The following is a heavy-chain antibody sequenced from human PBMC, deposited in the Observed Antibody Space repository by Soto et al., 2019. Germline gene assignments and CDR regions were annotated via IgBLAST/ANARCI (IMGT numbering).Heavy chain of an antibody. D-gene: IGHD4-17*01. CDR1: GFSLSTIGVG. Sequence: QITLKESGPTLMKPTQTLTLTCTFSGFSLSTIGVGVGWVRQPPGKALEWLALIYWDDDKRYSPSLKSRLNITKDTSKNQVVLTMTNMDPVDTGTYFCAHTTTVATTGDYWGQGTLVTVSS. V-gene: IGHV2-5*02. CDR3: AHTTTVATTGDY. J-gene: IGHJ4*02. CDR2: IYWDDDK.